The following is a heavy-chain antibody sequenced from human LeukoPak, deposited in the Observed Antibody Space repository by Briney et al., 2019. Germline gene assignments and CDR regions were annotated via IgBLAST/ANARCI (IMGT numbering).Heavy chain of an antibody. V-gene: IGHV3-9*01. CDR3: AKVGRARDYSSSWYKRDGYNSITY. J-gene: IGHJ4*02. Sequence: GGSLRLSCETSGFTFDDFAMHWVRQGPGKGLEWVSSITWNSEKIDYAGSVKGRFTISRDNAKNSLYLQMNSLRAEDTALYYCAKVGRARDYSSSWYKRDGYNSITYWGQGTLVTVSS. CDR2: ITWNSEKI. D-gene: IGHD6-13*01. CDR1: GFTFDDFA.